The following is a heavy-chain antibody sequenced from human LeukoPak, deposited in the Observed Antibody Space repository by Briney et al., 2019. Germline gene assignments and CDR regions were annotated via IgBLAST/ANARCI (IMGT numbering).Heavy chain of an antibody. Sequence: GGSLRLSCAASGFTFSSYGMNWVRQAPGKGLEWVSSISSSSSYIYYADSVKGRFTISRDNAKNSLYLQMNSLRAEDTAVYYCASPQVPYSSSNYFDYWGQGTLVTVSS. CDR1: GFTFSSYG. D-gene: IGHD6-13*01. CDR3: ASPQVPYSSSNYFDY. J-gene: IGHJ4*02. V-gene: IGHV3-21*01. CDR2: ISSSSSYI.